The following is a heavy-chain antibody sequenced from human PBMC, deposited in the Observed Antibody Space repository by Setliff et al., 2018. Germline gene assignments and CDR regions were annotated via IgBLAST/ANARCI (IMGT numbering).Heavy chain of an antibody. CDR3: ARAPRYFDPTGSYFDY. CDR2: MYYGGGGST. CDR1: GGSISSDS. J-gene: IGHJ4*02. V-gene: IGHV4-59*12. Sequence: SETLSLTCTVSGGSISSDSWSWIRQPPGKGLEWIGSMYYGGGGSTYYNASLKSRVTISVDTSKNQFSLKLNSVTAADTAVYYCARAPRYFDPTGSYFDYWGQGTLVTVSS. D-gene: IGHD3-9*01.